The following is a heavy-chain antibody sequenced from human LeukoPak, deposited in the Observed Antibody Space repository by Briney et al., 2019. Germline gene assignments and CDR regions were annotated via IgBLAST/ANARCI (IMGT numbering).Heavy chain of an antibody. CDR3: ARGGLVVVVAATQDLDYYGMDV. CDR2: INTSGST. D-gene: IGHD2-15*01. J-gene: IGHJ6*02. Sequence: PSETLSLTCTASGGSISSYYWSWIRQPAGKGLEWIGRINTSGSTNYNPSHTSRVTMTVDTSKNQFSLKLSSVTAADTAVYYCARGGLVVVVAATQDLDYYGMDVGGQGTTVTVSS. V-gene: IGHV4-4*07. CDR1: GGSISSYY.